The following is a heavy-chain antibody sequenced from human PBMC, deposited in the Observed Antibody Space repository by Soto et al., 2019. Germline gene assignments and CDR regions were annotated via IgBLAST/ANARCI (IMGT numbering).Heavy chain of an antibody. V-gene: IGHV1-18*01. CDR3: ARGGNPIDY. D-gene: IGHD3-16*01. CDR1: GVTFTNYA. CDR2: ISAYNGNT. J-gene: IGHJ4*02. Sequence: GASVKVSCKASGVTFTNYAINWVRQAPGQGREGVGWISAYNGNTNYAQKFQGRVYMTTATSTSTAYMEVRSLRFDDTAVYYCARGGNPIDYWGQGTLVTVS.